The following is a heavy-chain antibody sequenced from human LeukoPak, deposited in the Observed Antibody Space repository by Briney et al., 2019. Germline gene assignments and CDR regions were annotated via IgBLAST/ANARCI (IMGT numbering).Heavy chain of an antibody. D-gene: IGHD5-18*01. CDR1: GGSISSYY. CDR2: IYYSGST. Sequence: SETLSLTCTVSGGSISSYYWSWIRQPPGKGLEWIGYIYYSGSTNYNPSLKSRVTISVDTSKNQFSLKLSSVTAADTAVYYCARDRHSYGTGYFDYWGQGTLVTVSS. J-gene: IGHJ4*02. V-gene: IGHV4-59*01. CDR3: ARDRHSYGTGYFDY.